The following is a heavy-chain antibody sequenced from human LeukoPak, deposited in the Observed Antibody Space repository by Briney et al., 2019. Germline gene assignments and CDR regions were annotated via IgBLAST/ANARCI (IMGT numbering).Heavy chain of an antibody. CDR2: INPNSGGT. V-gene: IGHV1-2*02. J-gene: IGHJ4*02. D-gene: IGHD6-19*01. CDR1: GYTFTDNV. Sequence: LGASVTVSCKPSGYTFTDNVISWVRQAPGQGLEWMGWINPNSGGTNYAQTLQGRVTITSDTSISTAYMELSRLRSDDTAVYYCARCRTAVAGTDYWGQGTLVTVSS. CDR3: ARCRTAVAGTDY.